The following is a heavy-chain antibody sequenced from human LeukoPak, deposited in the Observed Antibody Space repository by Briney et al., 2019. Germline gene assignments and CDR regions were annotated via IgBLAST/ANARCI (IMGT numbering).Heavy chain of an antibody. D-gene: IGHD4-17*01. J-gene: IGHJ4*02. CDR3: ASVLVTTNPYFDY. CDR1: GYTFTSHY. V-gene: IGHV1-46*01. CDR2: INPSGCST. Sequence: ASVRVSCKASGYTFTSHYAHWVRQAPGQGLEWMVIINPSGCSTTYAQNLQGRVTMTRDASTSTAYMELSSLRCEDTAVYYCASVLVTTNPYFDYWGQGTLVTVSS.